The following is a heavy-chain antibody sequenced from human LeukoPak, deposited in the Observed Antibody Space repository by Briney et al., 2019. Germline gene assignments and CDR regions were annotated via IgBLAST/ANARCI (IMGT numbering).Heavy chain of an antibody. CDR1: RYSFPSYG. D-gene: IGHD6-19*01. CDR3: ARERSGWFFSN. J-gene: IGHJ4*02. CDR2: INPYNGNT. Sequence: ASVKVSCKASRYSFPSYGITWVRPPPGQGLAWMGWINPYNGNTNYAQKLQGRVTMTTDTSTSTAYMDLRSLRSDDTAVYYCARERSGWFFSNWGQGTLVSVSS. V-gene: IGHV1-18*01.